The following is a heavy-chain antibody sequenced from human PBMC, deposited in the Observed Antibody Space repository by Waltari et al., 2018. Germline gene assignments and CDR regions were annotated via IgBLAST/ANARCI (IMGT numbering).Heavy chain of an antibody. D-gene: IGHD3-9*01. Sequence: QVQLQQWGAGLLKPSETLSLTCAVYGGSFSGYYWRWIRQPPGKGLEWIGEINHSGSTNYNPSLKSRVTISVDTSKNQFSLKLGSVTAADTAVYYCATAPLRYFDWLIYWGQGTLVTVSS. CDR1: GGSFSGYY. CDR2: INHSGST. V-gene: IGHV4-34*01. CDR3: ATAPLRYFDWLIY. J-gene: IGHJ4*02.